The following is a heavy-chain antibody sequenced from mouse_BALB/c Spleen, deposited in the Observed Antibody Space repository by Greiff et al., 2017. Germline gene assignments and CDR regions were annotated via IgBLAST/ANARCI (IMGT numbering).Heavy chain of an antibody. CDR1: GFTFKDNY. J-gene: IGHJ2*01. CDR2: IDPANGNT. D-gene: IGHD3-1*01. V-gene: IGHV14-3*02. CDR3: ARGTELVLDY. Sequence: VQLQQSGAELVKPGASVKLSCTASGFTFKDNYMHWVKQRPEQGLEWIGRIDPANGNTKYDPKFQGKATITADTSSNTAYLQLSSLTSEDTAVYYCARGTELVLDYWGQGTTLTVSS.